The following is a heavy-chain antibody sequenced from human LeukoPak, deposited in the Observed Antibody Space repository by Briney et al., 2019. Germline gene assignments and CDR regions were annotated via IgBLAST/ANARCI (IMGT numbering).Heavy chain of an antibody. CDR2: IIPIFGTA. CDR1: GGTFSSYA. V-gene: IGHV1-69*05. Sequence: ASVKVSCKASGGTFSSYAISWVRQAPGQGLGWMGRIIPIFGTANYAQKFQGRVTITTDESTSTAYMELSSLRSEDTAVYYCARDFHELYYYDSSGYYYSYFDYWGQGTLVTVSS. D-gene: IGHD3-22*01. CDR3: ARDFHELYYYDSSGYYYSYFDY. J-gene: IGHJ4*02.